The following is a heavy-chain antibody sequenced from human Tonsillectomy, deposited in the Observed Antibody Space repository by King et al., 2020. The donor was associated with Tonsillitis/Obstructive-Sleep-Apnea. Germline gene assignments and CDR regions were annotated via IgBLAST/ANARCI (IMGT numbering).Heavy chain of an antibody. J-gene: IGHJ4*02. D-gene: IGHD1-26*01. Sequence: QLVQSGGGLVQPGGSLRLSCAASGFTFSSYAMSWVRQAPGKGLEWVSSISGSGISTYYADSVKGRFTISRDNSKNTLYLQMNSLRAEDTAVYYCEFSNSGGFRPFGHWGQGALVTVSS. V-gene: IGHV3-23*04. CDR3: EFSNSGGFRPFGH. CDR2: ISGSGIST. CDR1: GFTFSSYA.